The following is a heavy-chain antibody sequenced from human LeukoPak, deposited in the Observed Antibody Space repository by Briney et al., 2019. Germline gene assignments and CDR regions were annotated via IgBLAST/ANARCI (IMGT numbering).Heavy chain of an antibody. CDR3: ARFYYYDSSGYYYPFDY. D-gene: IGHD3-22*01. V-gene: IGHV3-7*01. CDR1: GFTFSSYW. Sequence: GGCLRLSCAASGFTFSSYWMSWVRQAPGRGLEWVANIKQDGSEKYYVDSVKGRFTISRDNAKNSLYLQMNSLRAEDTAVYYCARFYYYDSSGYYYPFDYWGQGTPVTVSS. CDR2: IKQDGSEK. J-gene: IGHJ4*02.